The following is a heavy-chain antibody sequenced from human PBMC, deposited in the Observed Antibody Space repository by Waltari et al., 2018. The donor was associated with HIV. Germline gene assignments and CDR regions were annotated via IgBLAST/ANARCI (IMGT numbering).Heavy chain of an antibody. V-gene: IGHV3-66*01. J-gene: IGHJ3*02. Sequence: VQLVESGGGLARPGGSLRLSCAASGFPARSPHLGWVRQTPGKGLEYVSVMYSGGTTHYADSVNGRFTISRDSSKSALYLQMNTLRAEDTALYYCARVDRAGTTSGWDVFDIWGQGTMVTVSS. CDR3: ARVDRAGTTSGWDVFDI. CDR2: MYSGGTT. D-gene: IGHD1-1*01. CDR1: GFPARSPH.